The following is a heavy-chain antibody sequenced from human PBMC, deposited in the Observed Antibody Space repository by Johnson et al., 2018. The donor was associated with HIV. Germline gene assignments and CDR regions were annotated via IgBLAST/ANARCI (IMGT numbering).Heavy chain of an antibody. CDR3: ARVAVLWFRDTNAFDI. CDR1: GFTFSIYD. V-gene: IGHV3-66*01. D-gene: IGHD3-10*01. Sequence: VQLVESGGGLVQPGGSLRLSCAASGFTFSIYDMHWVRQVTGKGLEWVSVLSSGGDTYYTDSVNGRFTISRDNSKNTLYLQMNSLSAEDTAVYYCARVAVLWFRDTNAFDIWGQGTMLTVTS. J-gene: IGHJ3*02. CDR2: LSSGGDT.